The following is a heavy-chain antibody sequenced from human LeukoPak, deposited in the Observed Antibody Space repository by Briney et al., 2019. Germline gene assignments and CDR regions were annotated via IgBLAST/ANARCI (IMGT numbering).Heavy chain of an antibody. J-gene: IGHJ4*02. CDR3: AAYGDNSDFAY. CDR2: IYAHGTNT. V-gene: IGHV3-74*01. CDR1: GFTLSTYW. D-gene: IGHD4-23*01. Sequence: HSGGSLRLSCAASGFTLSTYWMHWVRHAPGKGLVWVSNIYAHGTNTTYADSVKGRFTISRDSAKNTVFLQMNSLRAEDTAVYYCAAYGDNSDFAYWGQGTLVTVSS.